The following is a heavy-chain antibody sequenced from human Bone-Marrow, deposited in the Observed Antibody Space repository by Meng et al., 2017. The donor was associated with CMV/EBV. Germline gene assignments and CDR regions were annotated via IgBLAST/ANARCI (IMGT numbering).Heavy chain of an antibody. J-gene: IGHJ4*02. CDR2: IYHSGST. D-gene: IGHD2-2*01. CDR1: GGSISSSNW. CDR3: ARGFPIVVVPAAPSPFDY. V-gene: IGHV4-4*02. Sequence: SETLSLTCAVSGGSISSSNWWSWVRQPPGKGLEWIGEIYHSGSTNYNPSLKSRVTMSVDTSKNQFSLKLSSVTAVDTAVYYCARGFPIVVVPAAPSPFDYWGQGTLVTVSS.